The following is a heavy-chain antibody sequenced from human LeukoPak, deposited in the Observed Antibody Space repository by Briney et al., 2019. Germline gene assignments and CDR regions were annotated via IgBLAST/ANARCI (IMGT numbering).Heavy chain of an antibody. CDR2: TYYRSQWHN. J-gene: IGHJ3*01. V-gene: IGHV6-1*01. Sequence: SQTLSLTCAISGDSVSNNNYVWIWIRQSPSRGLEWLGRTYYRSQWHNDYARSVMSRISVDPDTSKNQFSLHLDSVTPDDTAVYYCAGGYAFDVWGQGTMVTVSS. CDR3: AGGYAFDV. CDR1: GDSVSNNNYV.